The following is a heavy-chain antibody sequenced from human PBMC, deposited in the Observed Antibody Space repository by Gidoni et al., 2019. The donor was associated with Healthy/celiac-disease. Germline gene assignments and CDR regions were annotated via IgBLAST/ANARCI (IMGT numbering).Heavy chain of an antibody. D-gene: IGHD6-13*01. CDR1: AFTVSSNY. CDR2: IYSGGST. CDR3: ARDGRNLGSWYKEYFDL. J-gene: IGHJ2*01. V-gene: IGHV3-53*01. Sequence: EVQLVESGGGLIQPGGSLRLSCAASAFTVSSNYMSWVRQAPGKGLEWVSVIYSGGSTYYADSVKGRFTISRDNSKNTLYLQMNSLRAEDTAVYYCARDGRNLGSWYKEYFDLWGRGTLVTVSS.